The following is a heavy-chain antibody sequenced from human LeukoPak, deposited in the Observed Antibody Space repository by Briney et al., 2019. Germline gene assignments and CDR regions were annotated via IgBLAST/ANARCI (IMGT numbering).Heavy chain of an antibody. D-gene: IGHD2-8*01. V-gene: IGHV4-61*02. Sequence: SETLSLTCTVSGGSISSGSYYWSWIRQPAGKGLEWIGRIYTSGSTNYNPPLKSRVTISVDTSKNQFSLKLSSVTAADTAVYYCAGVYYYYYYMDVWGKGTTVTVSS. CDR1: GGSISSGSYY. CDR3: AGVYYYYYYMDV. CDR2: IYTSGST. J-gene: IGHJ6*03.